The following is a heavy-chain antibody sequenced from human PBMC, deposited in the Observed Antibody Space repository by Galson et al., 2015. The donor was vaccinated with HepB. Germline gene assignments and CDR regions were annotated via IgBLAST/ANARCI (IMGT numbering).Heavy chain of an antibody. Sequence: ETLSLTCTVSGGSISSSSYYWGWIRQPPGKGLEWIGSIYYSGSTYYNPSLKSRVTISVDTSKNQFSLKLSSVTAADTAVYYCARHPVQNYYFDYWGQGTLVTVSS. CDR2: IYYSGST. J-gene: IGHJ4*02. CDR1: GGSISSSSYY. CDR3: ARHPVQNYYFDY. V-gene: IGHV4-39*01.